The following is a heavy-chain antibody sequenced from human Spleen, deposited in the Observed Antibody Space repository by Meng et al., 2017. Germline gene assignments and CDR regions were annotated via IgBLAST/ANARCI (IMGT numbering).Heavy chain of an antibody. V-gene: IGHV1-46*01. CDR2: INPSGGGT. CDR3: ALTMNYYYFDY. Sequence: ASVKVSCKTSGYSFTRYNMHWVRQAPGQDLEWMGMINPSGGGTTYTQKFKGRVTMTRDTSASTVYMELSSLKSEDTAVYYCALTMNYYYFDYWGPGTLVTVSS. J-gene: IGHJ4*02. CDR1: GYSFTRYN. D-gene: IGHD1-7*01.